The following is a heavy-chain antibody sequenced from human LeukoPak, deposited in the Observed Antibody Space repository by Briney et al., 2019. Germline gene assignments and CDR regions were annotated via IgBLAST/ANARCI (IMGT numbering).Heavy chain of an antibody. V-gene: IGHV3-7*03. Sequence: GGSLRLSCVASGFTFSNYWMSWVRQAPGKGLEWVANIKKDGSGKYYVDSVKGRFTISGDNVNNSLSLQMNSLTVEDTAVYYCTRGGGWYSDCWGQGTLVTVSS. D-gene: IGHD6-19*01. CDR2: IKKDGSGK. CDR3: TRGGGWYSDC. CDR1: GFTFSNYW. J-gene: IGHJ4*02.